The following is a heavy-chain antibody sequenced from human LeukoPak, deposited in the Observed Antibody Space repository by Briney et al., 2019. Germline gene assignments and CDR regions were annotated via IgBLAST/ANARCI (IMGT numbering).Heavy chain of an antibody. V-gene: IGHV4-59*01. D-gene: IGHD3-16*01. CDR1: GGSISSYY. CDR2: IYYNGST. Sequence: SETLSLTCTVSGGSISSYYWSWIRQPPGKGLEWIGYIYYNGSTNYNPSLKSRVTISVDTSKNQFSLKLSSVTAADTAVYYCARDRLTFGVDYWGQGTLVTVSS. CDR3: ARDRLTFGVDY. J-gene: IGHJ4*02.